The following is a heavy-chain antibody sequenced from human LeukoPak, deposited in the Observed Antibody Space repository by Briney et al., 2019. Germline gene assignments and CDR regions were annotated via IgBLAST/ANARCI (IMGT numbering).Heavy chain of an antibody. CDR3: AKDQIVVVVAATQYFDY. V-gene: IGHV3-30*02. CDR2: VSYDGSKQ. Sequence: PGGSLRLSCAASGFSFSTYGMFWVRQAPGKGLEWVGVVSYDGSKQYYADSVKGRFTISRDNSKNTLYLQMDSLRAEDTAVYYCAKDQIVVVVAATQYFDYWGQGTLVTVSS. D-gene: IGHD2-15*01. CDR1: GFSFSTYG. J-gene: IGHJ4*02.